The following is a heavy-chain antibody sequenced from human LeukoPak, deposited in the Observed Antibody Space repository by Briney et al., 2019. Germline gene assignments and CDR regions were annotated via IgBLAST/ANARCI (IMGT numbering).Heavy chain of an antibody. CDR2: MPYSGST. V-gene: IGHV4-59*01. CDR3: ARNPIAMVRGVIRDNWFDP. Sequence: SETLSLACTVSGASITSYYWSWLRQPPGKGLEWIGNMPYSGSTTYNPFLKSRVTISVDTSKNQLSLKLSSVTAADTAVYFCARNPIAMVRGVIRDNWFDPWGQGTLVTVSS. D-gene: IGHD3-10*01. J-gene: IGHJ5*02. CDR1: GASITSYY.